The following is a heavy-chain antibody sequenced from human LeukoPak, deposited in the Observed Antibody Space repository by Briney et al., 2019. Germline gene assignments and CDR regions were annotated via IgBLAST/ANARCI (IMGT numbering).Heavy chain of an antibody. Sequence: SETLSLTCAVSGVSISSSNSYWGWIRQPPGKGLEWIGSIYYSGNTYYNASLKSRVTISVDTSKNQFSLKVTSVTAADTAVYYCARESLLAGTRGRPFDYWGQGTLVTVSS. V-gene: IGHV4-39*02. CDR3: ARESLLAGTRGRPFDY. D-gene: IGHD6-19*01. CDR2: IYYSGNT. CDR1: GVSISSSNSY. J-gene: IGHJ4*02.